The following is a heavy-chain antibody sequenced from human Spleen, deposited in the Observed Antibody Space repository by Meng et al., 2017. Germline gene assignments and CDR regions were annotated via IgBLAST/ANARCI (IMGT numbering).Heavy chain of an antibody. D-gene: IGHD2-21*01. CDR3: ARDGDKSADDCLLGDF. CDR1: GYTFAAYW. Sequence: ASVKVSCKASGYTFAAYWIQWVRQAPGQGLEWMGWIDPKSDNTHYAQKFQGRVTMTRDTSNSTAYMELSGLRSDDTAVYYCARDGDKSADDCLLGDFWGQGTLVTVSS. CDR2: IDPKSDNT. V-gene: IGHV1-2*02. J-gene: IGHJ4*02.